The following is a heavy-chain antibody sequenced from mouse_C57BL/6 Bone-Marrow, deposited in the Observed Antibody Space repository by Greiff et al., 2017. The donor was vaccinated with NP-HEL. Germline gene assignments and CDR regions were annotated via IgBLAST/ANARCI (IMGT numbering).Heavy chain of an antibody. V-gene: IGHV14-1*01. CDR1: GFNIKDYY. J-gene: IGHJ3*01. CDR3: TTDGDDVGIAY. D-gene: IGHD2-2*01. CDR2: INPGDGDT. Sequence: EVQLQESRAELVRPGASVKLSCTASGFNIKDYYMPWVKQRPEQGLEWIGRINPGDGDTDYAPKFQVKATMTADTSSNTAYLQLSSQTSEDTAVYYCTTDGDDVGIAYWGQGTLVTVSA.